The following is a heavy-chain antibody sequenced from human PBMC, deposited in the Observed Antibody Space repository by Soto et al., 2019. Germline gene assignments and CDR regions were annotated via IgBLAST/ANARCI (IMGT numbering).Heavy chain of an antibody. J-gene: IGHJ3*02. CDR2: IYYSGST. CDR1: GGSISSGDYY. D-gene: IGHD6-6*01. Sequence: QVQLQESGPGLVKPSQTLSLTCTVSGGSISSGDYYWSWIRQPPGKGLEWIGYIYYSGSTYYNPSLKRRVTISVDTSKNQFSLKLSSVTAADTAVYYCARGQFIAARPDESAFDIWGQGTMVTVSS. CDR3: ARGQFIAARPDESAFDI. V-gene: IGHV4-30-4*01.